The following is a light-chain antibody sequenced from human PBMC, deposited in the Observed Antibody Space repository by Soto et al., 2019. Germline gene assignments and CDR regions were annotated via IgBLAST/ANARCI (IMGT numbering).Light chain of an antibody. Sequence: QSALTQPASVSGSPGQSITISCTGTSSDVGGYNYVSWYQQHPGKAPKLMIYEISYRPSGVSNRFSGSKSGNTASLTISGLRAEDEADYYCASYRSSSTWVFGGGTKLTVL. CDR1: SSDVGGYNY. V-gene: IGLV2-14*03. CDR3: ASYRSSSTWV. J-gene: IGLJ3*02. CDR2: EIS.